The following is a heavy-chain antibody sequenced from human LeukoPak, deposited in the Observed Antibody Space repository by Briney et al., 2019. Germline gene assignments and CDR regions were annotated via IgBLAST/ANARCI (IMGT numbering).Heavy chain of an antibody. J-gene: IGHJ4*02. D-gene: IGHD4-17*01. V-gene: IGHV1-8*02. CDR2: MNPNSGNT. Sequence: ASVKVSCKASAYAFTSYDINWVRQATGQGLEWMGWMNPNSGNTGYAQKLQGRVTMTTDTSTSTAYMELRSLRSDDTAVYYCAREVHDSGDYSFDYWGQGTLVTVSS. CDR3: AREVHDSGDYSFDY. CDR1: AYAFTSYD.